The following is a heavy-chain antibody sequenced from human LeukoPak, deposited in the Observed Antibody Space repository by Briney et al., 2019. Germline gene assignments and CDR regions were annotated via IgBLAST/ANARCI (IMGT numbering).Heavy chain of an antibody. V-gene: IGHV4-31*03. CDR2: IYYSGST. D-gene: IGHD2-15*01. CDR3: AKSIVVVVVATRLDYGMDV. CDR1: GGSISSGGYY. J-gene: IGHJ6*02. Sequence: RASQTLSLTCTVSGGSISSGGYYWSWIRQHPGKGLEWIGYIYYSGSTFYNPSLKSRVTISVDTSKNQFSLKLSSVTAADTAVYYCAKSIVVVVVATRLDYGMDVWGQGTTVTVSS.